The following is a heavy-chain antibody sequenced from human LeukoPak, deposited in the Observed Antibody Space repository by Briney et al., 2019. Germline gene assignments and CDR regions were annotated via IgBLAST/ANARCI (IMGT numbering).Heavy chain of an antibody. CDR3: TRYDSSRFDP. CDR1: GFTFSGYG. Sequence: GRSLRLSCAASGFTFSGYGMHWVRQGPGKGLEWVTGIAYDGSRKHYADSVKGRFTISRDNSSNTIDLQMNSLRVEDTAVYHCTRYDSSRFDPWGQGTLVIVSA. V-gene: IGHV3-30*03. D-gene: IGHD3-3*01. J-gene: IGHJ5*02. CDR2: IAYDGSRK.